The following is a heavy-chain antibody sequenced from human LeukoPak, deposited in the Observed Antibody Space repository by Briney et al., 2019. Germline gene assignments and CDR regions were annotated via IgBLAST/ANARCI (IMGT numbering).Heavy chain of an antibody. CDR2: IFPSGREI. V-gene: IGHV3-23*05. CDR3: ATYRQVLLPFES. CDR1: GFTFSTFA. J-gene: IGHJ4*02. Sequence: GGSLRLSCAASGFTFSTFAMLWVRQPPGKGLEWVSSIFPSGREIHYADSVRGRFTISRDNSKSILSLQMNSLRAEDTAIYYCATYRQVLLPFESWGQGTLVTVSS. D-gene: IGHD5-18*01.